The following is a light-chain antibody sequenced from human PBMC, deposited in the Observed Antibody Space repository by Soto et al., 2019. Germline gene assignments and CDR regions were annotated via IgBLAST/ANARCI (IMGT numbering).Light chain of an antibody. Sequence: EIVMTQSPATLSVSPGQRATLSCRASQSVSISLAWYQQKPGQAPRLLIYAASTRATGIPDRFSGSGSGTEFTLTISSLQPDDFAVYYCQQRSNWPPITFGQGTRLEIK. V-gene: IGKV3-15*01. J-gene: IGKJ5*01. CDR3: QQRSNWPPIT. CDR1: QSVSIS. CDR2: AAS.